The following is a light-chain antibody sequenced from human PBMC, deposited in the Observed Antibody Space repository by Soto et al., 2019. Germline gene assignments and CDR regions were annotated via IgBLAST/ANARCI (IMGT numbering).Light chain of an antibody. CDR1: SSDVGSYNR. Sequence: QSALTQPPSVSGSPGQSVTISCTGTSSDVGSYNRVSWYQQPPGTAPKLMIYEVSNRPSGVPDRFSGSKSGNTASLTISGLQAEDEADYYCSSYTSSSVVFGGGATLTVL. CDR2: EVS. V-gene: IGLV2-18*02. J-gene: IGLJ2*01. CDR3: SSYTSSSVV.